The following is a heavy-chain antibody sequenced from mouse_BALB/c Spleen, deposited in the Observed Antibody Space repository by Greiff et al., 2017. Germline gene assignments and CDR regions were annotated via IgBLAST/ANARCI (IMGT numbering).Heavy chain of an antibody. CDR2: INPYNDGT. D-gene: IGHD1-2*01. V-gene: IGHV1-14*01. CDR3: ARGQLLRLLPFDY. J-gene: IGHJ2*01. Sequence: EVQPQQSGPELVKPGASVKMSCKASGYTFTSYVMHWVKQKPGQGLEWIGYINPYNDGTKYNEKFKGKATLTSDKSSSTAYMELSSLTSEDSAVYYCARGQLLRLLPFDYWGQGTTLTVSS. CDR1: GYTFTSYV.